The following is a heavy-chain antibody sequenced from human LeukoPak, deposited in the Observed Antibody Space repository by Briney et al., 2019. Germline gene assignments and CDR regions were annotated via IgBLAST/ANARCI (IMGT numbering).Heavy chain of an antibody. CDR1: VCSIISSHYY. J-gene: IGHJ4*02. V-gene: IGHV4-39*01. CDR3: TRLSYY. Sequence: PSETLSLTSSVSVCSIISSHYYWGWVRQPPGKGLEWMGSINYSGSTYYNPSLKSRVTISVDTSKNQFSLNLNSVTAADTAVYYCTRLSYYWGQGTQVTVSS. CDR2: INYSGST.